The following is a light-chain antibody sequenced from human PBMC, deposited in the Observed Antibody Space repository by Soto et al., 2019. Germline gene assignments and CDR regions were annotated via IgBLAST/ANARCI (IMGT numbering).Light chain of an antibody. CDR2: AAS. CDR1: QGISNY. J-gene: IGKJ2*01. V-gene: IGKV1-27*01. CDR3: QQYDSSVYT. Sequence: DIQMTQSPSSLSASVGDRVTITCRASQGISNYLAWYQQKPGKVPKLLIYAASTLQSGVPSRFRCSGSGTDFTLTISSLQSEDVATYYCQQYDSSVYTFGQGTKLEIK.